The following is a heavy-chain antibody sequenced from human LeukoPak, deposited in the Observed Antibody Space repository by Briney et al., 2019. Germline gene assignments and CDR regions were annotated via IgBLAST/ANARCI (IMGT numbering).Heavy chain of an antibody. J-gene: IGHJ3*02. CDR2: IYYSGST. CDR1: GGSISSSSYY. D-gene: IGHD1-7*01. CDR3: AGVELHPTDDAFDI. V-gene: IGHV4-39*01. Sequence: SETLSLTCTVSGGSISSSSYYWGWIRQPPGKGLEWIGSIYYSGSTYYNPSLKSRVTISVDTSKNQFSLKLSSVTAADTAVYYCAGVELHPTDDAFDIWGQGTMVTVSS.